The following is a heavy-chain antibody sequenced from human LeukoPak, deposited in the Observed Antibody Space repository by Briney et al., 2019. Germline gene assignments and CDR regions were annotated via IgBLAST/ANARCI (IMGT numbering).Heavy chain of an antibody. CDR1: GYTFTNYY. D-gene: IGHD2-2*01. J-gene: IGHJ4*02. CDR2: INPNDGST. V-gene: IGHV1-46*01. CDR3: ARDLPRGPANY. Sequence: ASVKVSCEASGYTFTNYYPHWVRQGPGQGLEWMGIINPNDGSTSYGQKFQGRVTMTRDTSTSTVYMDVSSLGSEDTAVYYCARDLPRGPANYWGQGTLVTVSS.